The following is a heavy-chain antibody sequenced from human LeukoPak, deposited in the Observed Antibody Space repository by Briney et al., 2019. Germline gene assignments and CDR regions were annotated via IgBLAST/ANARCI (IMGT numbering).Heavy chain of an antibody. CDR1: GGTFSSYA. D-gene: IGHD1-26*01. CDR3: ARDMTYPWSVGATKGDY. Sequence: ASVKVSCKASGGTFSSYAISWVRQAPGQGLEWMGGIIPIFGTANYAQKFQGRVTITADESTSTAYLELSSLRSEDTAVYYCARDMTYPWSVGATKGDYWGQGTLVTVSS. J-gene: IGHJ4*02. V-gene: IGHV1-69*13. CDR2: IIPIFGTA.